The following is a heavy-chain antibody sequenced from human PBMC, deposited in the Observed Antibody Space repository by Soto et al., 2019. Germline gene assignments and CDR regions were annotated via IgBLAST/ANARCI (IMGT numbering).Heavy chain of an antibody. Sequence: QVQLVESGGGVVQPGRSLRLSCAASGFTFSSYGMHWVRQAPGKGLEWVAVIWYDGSNKYYADSVKGRFTISRDNSKNTLYLQMNSLRAEDTAVYYCAGDLAAADYYFDYWGQGTLVTVSS. CDR1: GFTFSSYG. CDR2: IWYDGSNK. D-gene: IGHD6-13*01. CDR3: AGDLAAADYYFDY. V-gene: IGHV3-33*01. J-gene: IGHJ4*02.